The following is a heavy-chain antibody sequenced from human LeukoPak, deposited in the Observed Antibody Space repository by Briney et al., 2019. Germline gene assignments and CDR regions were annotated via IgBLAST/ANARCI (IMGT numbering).Heavy chain of an antibody. CDR2: IYYSGST. D-gene: IGHD2-8*01. Sequence: SETLSLTCTVSGGSISSGGYYWSWIRQHPGKGLEWIGYIYYSGSTYYNPSLKSRVTISVDTSKNQFSLKLSSVTAADTAVYYCARHLGYCTNGVCYTARRGHFDYWGQGTLVTVSS. J-gene: IGHJ4*02. V-gene: IGHV4-39*01. CDR1: GGSISSGGYY. CDR3: ARHLGYCTNGVCYTARRGHFDY.